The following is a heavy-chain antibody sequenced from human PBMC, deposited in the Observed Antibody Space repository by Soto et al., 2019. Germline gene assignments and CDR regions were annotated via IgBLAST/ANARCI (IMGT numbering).Heavy chain of an antibody. CDR3: ARDYYDFWSGYYRTYGMDV. D-gene: IGHD3-3*01. CDR1: GFTFSNYA. J-gene: IGHJ6*02. Sequence: PGGSLRLSCAASGFTFSNYAIHWVRQAPGKGLEWVAVISYDGSNKYYADSVKGRFTISRDNSKNTLYLQMNSLRAEDTAVYYCARDYYDFWSGYYRTYGMDVWGQGTTVTVPS. V-gene: IGHV3-30-3*01. CDR2: ISYDGSNK.